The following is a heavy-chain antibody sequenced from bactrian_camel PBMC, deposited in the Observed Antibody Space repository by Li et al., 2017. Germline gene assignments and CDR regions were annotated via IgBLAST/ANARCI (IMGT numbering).Heavy chain of an antibody. CDR1: GFSFSMYA. J-gene: IGHJ4*01. V-gene: IGHV3S37*01. CDR3: ATGLPWSDTGDYYWGFEYNY. CDR2: INSGGGST. D-gene: IGHD3*01. Sequence: HVQLVESGGGLVQPGGSLRLSCAASGFSFSMYATIWVRQAPGKGLEWISSINSGGGSTFYTDSVEGRFTISRDNAKNTLNLQMNSLKSEDTALYYCATGLPWSDTGDYYWGFEYNYWGQGTQVTVS.